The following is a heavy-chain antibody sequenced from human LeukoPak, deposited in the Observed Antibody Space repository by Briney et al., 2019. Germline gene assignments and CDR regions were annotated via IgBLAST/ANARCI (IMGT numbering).Heavy chain of an antibody. J-gene: IGHJ4*02. CDR1: GVSISSGGYY. D-gene: IGHD3-16*01. CDR2: IYYSGST. V-gene: IGHV4-31*03. CDR3: ARAGGFFAPFGY. Sequence: SETLSLTCTVSGVSISSGGYYWSWIRQHPGKGLEWIGYIYYSGSTYYNPSLKSRVTISVDTSKNQFSLKLSSVTAADTAVYYCARAGGFFAPFGYWGQGTLVTVSS.